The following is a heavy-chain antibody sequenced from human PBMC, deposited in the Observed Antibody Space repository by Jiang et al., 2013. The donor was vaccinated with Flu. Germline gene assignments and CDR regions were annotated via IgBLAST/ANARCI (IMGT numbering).Heavy chain of an antibody. J-gene: IGHJ3*02. CDR3: ARGAFSTFDI. D-gene: IGHD1-26*01. CDR1: GDSLSRNAVA. Sequence: QTLSLTCAISGDSLSRNAVAWNWLRQSPSRGLEWLGRTYRGSFSYALSVKSRISVTPDTSKNQFSLQLNSVTPEDTAVYFCARGAFSTFDIWGQGTMVTVSS. CDR2: TYRGSF. V-gene: IGHV6-1*01.